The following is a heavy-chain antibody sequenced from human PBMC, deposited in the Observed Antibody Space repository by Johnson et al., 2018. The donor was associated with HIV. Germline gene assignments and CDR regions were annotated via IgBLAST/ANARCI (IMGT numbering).Heavy chain of an antibody. Sequence: QVQLVESGGGVVQPGRSLRLSCAASGFTFSSYAMHWVRQAPGKGLEWVAVISYDGSNKYYADSVKGRFTISRDNSKNTLYLEMTSLTTQDMAVYYCVKPRLVDGRRTWAFDIWGQGTWVTVSS. D-gene: IGHD3-9*01. CDR3: VKPRLVDGRRTWAFDI. J-gene: IGHJ3*02. CDR2: ISYDGSNK. CDR1: GFTFSSYA. V-gene: IGHV3-30*04.